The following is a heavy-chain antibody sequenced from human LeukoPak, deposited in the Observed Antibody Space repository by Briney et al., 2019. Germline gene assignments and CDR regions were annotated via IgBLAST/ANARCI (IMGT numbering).Heavy chain of an antibody. Sequence: SETLSLTCTVSGGSISSYYWSWIRQPAGKGLEWIGRIYTSGSTNYNPSLKSRVTMSVDTSKNQFSLKLSSVTAADTAVYYCASAGPRGGDGYNDYWGQGTLVTVSS. D-gene: IGHD5-24*01. J-gene: IGHJ4*02. CDR1: GGSISSYY. V-gene: IGHV4-4*07. CDR3: ASAGPRGGDGYNDY. CDR2: IYTSGST.